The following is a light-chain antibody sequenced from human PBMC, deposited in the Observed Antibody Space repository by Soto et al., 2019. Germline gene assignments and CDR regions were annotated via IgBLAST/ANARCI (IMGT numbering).Light chain of an antibody. V-gene: IGKV3-15*01. Sequence: EIVMTQSPATLSVSPGERATLSCRAIQSVSSNLEWYQQKPGQAPRLLIYGASTRATGIPARFSGSGSGTEFTLTISSLQSEDFAVYYCQQYNNWPLTFGQGTKVDIK. CDR3: QQYNNWPLT. CDR2: GAS. J-gene: IGKJ1*01. CDR1: QSVSSN.